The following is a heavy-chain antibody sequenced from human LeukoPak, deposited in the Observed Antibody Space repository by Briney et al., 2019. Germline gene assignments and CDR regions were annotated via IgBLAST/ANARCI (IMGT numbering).Heavy chain of an antibody. J-gene: IGHJ4*02. CDR2: IYSRGGT. D-gene: IGHD3-3*01. CDR3: ARARPPGVVPN. CDR1: SGSMSRYY. V-gene: IGHV4-59*01. Sequence: SETLSLTCTVSSGSMSRYYWSWIRQSPGKGLEWIGYIYSRGGTNYNPSLRGRVTLSVDTSKNQFSLKLSSVTAADTAVYYCARARPPGVVPNWGQGTLVTVSS.